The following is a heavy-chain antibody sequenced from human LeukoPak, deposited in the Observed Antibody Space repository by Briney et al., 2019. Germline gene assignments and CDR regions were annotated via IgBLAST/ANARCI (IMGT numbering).Heavy chain of an antibody. V-gene: IGHV1-2*02. CDR1: GYTFTDYY. D-gene: IGHD2-2*01. J-gene: IGHJ5*02. CDR2: INPNSGGT. Sequence: ASVKVSCKASGYTFTDYYMYWVRQAPGQGLEYMGWINPNSGGTNYAQKFQGRVTIPRDTSISTAYMELSSLRSDDTALYYCARVHWRPATHWFDPWGQGALVTVSS. CDR3: ARVHWRPATHWFDP.